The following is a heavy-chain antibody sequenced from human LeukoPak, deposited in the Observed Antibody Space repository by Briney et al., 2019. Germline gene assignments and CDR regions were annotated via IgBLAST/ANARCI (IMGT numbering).Heavy chain of an antibody. Sequence: SETLSLTCAVSGGSISSSNWWSWVRQPPGKGLEWIGEIYHSGSTNYNPSLKSRVTISVDTSKNQFSLKLSSVTAADTAVYYCARVSGYSCGHFDYWGQGTLVTVSS. D-gene: IGHD5-18*01. V-gene: IGHV4-4*02. CDR2: IYHSGST. CDR3: ARVSGYSCGHFDY. CDR1: GGSISSSNW. J-gene: IGHJ4*02.